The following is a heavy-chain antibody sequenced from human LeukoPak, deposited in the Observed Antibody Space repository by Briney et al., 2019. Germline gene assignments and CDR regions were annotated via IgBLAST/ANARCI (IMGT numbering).Heavy chain of an antibody. CDR2: INHSGST. CDR1: GGSFSGYY. CDR3: ARTKVRGRFDY. D-gene: IGHD3-10*01. V-gene: IGHV4-34*01. Sequence: KPSETLSLTCAVYGGSFSGYYWSWIRQPPGKGLEWIGEINHSGSTNYNPSLKSRVTISVDTSKNQFSLKPSSVTAADTAVYYCARTKVRGRFDYWGQGTLVTVSS. J-gene: IGHJ4*02.